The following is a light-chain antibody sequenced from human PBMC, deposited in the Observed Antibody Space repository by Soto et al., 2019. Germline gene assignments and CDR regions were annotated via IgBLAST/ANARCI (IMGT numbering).Light chain of an antibody. J-gene: IGKJ1*01. CDR3: QQYDISPRT. V-gene: IGKV3-20*01. CDR1: HSLSSSS. CDR2: AAS. Sequence: IVLTQSPATLSLSPGERVDLSCRASHSLSSSSLAWYQQRRGQAPRLLIYAASTRATGIPDRFSGSGSATDFTLTISRLEPEDFAVYYCQQYDISPRTFGQGT.